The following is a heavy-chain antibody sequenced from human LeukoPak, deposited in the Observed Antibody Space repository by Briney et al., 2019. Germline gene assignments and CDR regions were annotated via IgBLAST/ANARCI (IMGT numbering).Heavy chain of an antibody. J-gene: IGHJ6*03. D-gene: IGHD5-18*01. CDR3: ARVDRAMLTVYYYYMDV. Sequence: GGSLRLSCAASGFTFSSYSMNWVRQAPGKGLEWVSSISSSSSYIYYADSVKGRFTISRDNAQNSLYLQMNSLRAEDTAVYYCARVDRAMLTVYYYYMDVWGKGTTVTVSS. V-gene: IGHV3-21*01. CDR2: ISSSSSYI. CDR1: GFTFSSYS.